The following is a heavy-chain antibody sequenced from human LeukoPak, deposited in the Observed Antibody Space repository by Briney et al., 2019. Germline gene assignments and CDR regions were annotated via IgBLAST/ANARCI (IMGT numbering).Heavy chain of an antibody. D-gene: IGHD3-9*01. V-gene: IGHV3-73*01. CDR3: TRLGYFDYSGPFDI. J-gene: IGHJ3*02. CDR2: ITDKSNSDAT. Sequence: PGGSLRLSRAASGFTFSDSAIHWVRQASGRGLEWIGRITDKSNSDATLYAASVKGRFTISRDDSKNTAYLQMSSLETEDTAVYYCTRLGYFDYSGPFDIWGQGTVVTVSS. CDR1: GFTFSDSA.